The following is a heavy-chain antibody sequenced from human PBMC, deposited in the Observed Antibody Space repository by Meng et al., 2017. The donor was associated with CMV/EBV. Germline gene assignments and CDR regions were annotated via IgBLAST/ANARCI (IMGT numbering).Heavy chain of an antibody. J-gene: IGHJ5*02. CDR2: IYSGGST. CDR3: ATAYCSMTSGYP. Sequence: GESLKISCAASGFTVSSNYISWVRQAPGKGLEWVSVIYSGGSTYYADSVKGRFTISRDNSKNTLYLQMNSLRAEDTAVYYCATAYCSMTSGYPWGQGTLVTVSS. V-gene: IGHV3-53*01. CDR1: GFTVSSNY. D-gene: IGHD2-2*01.